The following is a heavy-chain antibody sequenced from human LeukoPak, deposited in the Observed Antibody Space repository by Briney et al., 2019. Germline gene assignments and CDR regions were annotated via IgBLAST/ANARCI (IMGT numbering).Heavy chain of an antibody. Sequence: PGGSLRLSCSASGFTFSSYTMHWVRQAPGKGLEYVSAISSNGGSTYYADSVKGRFTISRDNSKNTLYLQMSSLRAEDTAVYYSVKGRVPAAVWWFDPWGQGTLVTVSS. V-gene: IGHV3-64D*06. CDR1: GFTFSSYT. J-gene: IGHJ5*02. CDR3: VKGRVPAAVWWFDP. D-gene: IGHD2-2*01. CDR2: ISSNGGST.